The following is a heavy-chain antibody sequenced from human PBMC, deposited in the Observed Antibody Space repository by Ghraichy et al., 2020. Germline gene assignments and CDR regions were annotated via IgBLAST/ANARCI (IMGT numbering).Heavy chain of an antibody. J-gene: IGHJ4*02. Sequence: SVKVSCKASGFTFTSSSVQWVRQARGQRLEWIGWIVVGNGNTNYAQKFQERVTITRDMSTSTAYMELSSLRSEDTAVYYCAAGGYYGSGMDYWGQGTLVTVSS. D-gene: IGHD3-10*01. CDR3: AAGGYYGSGMDY. CDR1: GFTFTSSS. V-gene: IGHV1-58*01. CDR2: IVVGNGNT.